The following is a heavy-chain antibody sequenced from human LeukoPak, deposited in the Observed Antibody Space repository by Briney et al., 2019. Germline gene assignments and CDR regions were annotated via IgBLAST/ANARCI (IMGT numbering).Heavy chain of an antibody. Sequence: GGSLRLSCAASGFTFSSYAMHWVRQAPGKGLEYVSAISSNGGSTYYANSVKGRFTISRDNSKNTLYLQMGSLRAEDMAVYYCASPNILAVADTYGMDVWGQGTTVTVSS. CDR1: GFTFSSYA. CDR3: ASPNILAVADTYGMDV. V-gene: IGHV3-64*01. D-gene: IGHD6-19*01. J-gene: IGHJ6*02. CDR2: ISSNGGST.